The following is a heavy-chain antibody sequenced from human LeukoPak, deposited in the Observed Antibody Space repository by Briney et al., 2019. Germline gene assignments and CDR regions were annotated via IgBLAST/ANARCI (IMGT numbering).Heavy chain of an antibody. CDR1: GGSITSTHYY. D-gene: IGHD3-22*01. V-gene: IGHV4-39*02. J-gene: IGHJ4*02. Sequence: PSETLSLTCTVSGGSITSTHYYRGWIRQPPGKGLEWIGSIYYTGTTNYNPSLENRVTIFVDTSKNHFSLKLSSVTAADTAIYYCVGRNNYFDSKTFDSWGQGALVTVSS. CDR3: VGRNNYFDSKTFDS. CDR2: IYYTGTT.